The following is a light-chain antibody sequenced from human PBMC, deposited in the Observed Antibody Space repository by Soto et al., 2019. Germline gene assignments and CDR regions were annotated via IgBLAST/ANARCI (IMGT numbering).Light chain of an antibody. CDR3: QHYAGGSRIT. CDR1: QSVSSSY. CDR2: GAS. V-gene: IGKV3-20*01. Sequence: EIVLTQSPGTLSLSPGERASLSCRAIQSVSSSYLAWYQQKPGQAPRLLIYGASSRATGIPDRFSGSGSGTDFTLTISRLEPEDFALYYCQHYAGGSRITFGQGTRLEIK. J-gene: IGKJ5*01.